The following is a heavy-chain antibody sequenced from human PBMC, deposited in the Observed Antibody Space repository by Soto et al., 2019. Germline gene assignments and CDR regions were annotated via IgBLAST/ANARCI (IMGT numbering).Heavy chain of an antibody. CDR3: ARESEYSSALNFDY. V-gene: IGHV1-2*04. CDR1: GYTFTGYY. J-gene: IGHJ4*02. Sequence: ASVKVSCKASGYTFTGYYMHWVRQAPGQGLEWMGWINPNSGGTNYAQKFQGWVTMTRDTSLSTAYMELSRLRSDDTAVYYCARESEYSSALNFDYWGQGTLVTVSS. CDR2: INPNSGGT. D-gene: IGHD6-6*01.